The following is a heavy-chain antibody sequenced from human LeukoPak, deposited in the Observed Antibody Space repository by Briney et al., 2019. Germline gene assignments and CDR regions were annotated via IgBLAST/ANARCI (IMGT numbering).Heavy chain of an antibody. Sequence: GASVKVSCKASGYTFTSYGISWVRQAPGQGLEWMGWISAYNGNTNYAQKLQGRVTMTTDTSTSTAYMELRSLRSDDTAVYYCARVLIVDPRYPVTTSPDDAFDIWGQGTMVTVSS. CDR1: GYTFTSYG. D-gene: IGHD4-17*01. J-gene: IGHJ3*02. CDR2: ISAYNGNT. CDR3: ARVLIVDPRYPVTTSPDDAFDI. V-gene: IGHV1-18*01.